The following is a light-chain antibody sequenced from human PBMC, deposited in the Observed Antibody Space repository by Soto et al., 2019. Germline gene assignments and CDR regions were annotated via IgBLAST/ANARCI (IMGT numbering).Light chain of an antibody. V-gene: IGKV1-27*01. CDR3: QKYVSAPPT. J-gene: IGKJ1*01. CDR2: AAS. CDR1: QGISNY. Sequence: IQMTQSPSSLSASVGDRVTITCRASQGISNYLAWYQQKPGKVPKLLIYAASTLHSGVPSRFSGSVSGTEFTLTISSLQPEDVATYYCQKYVSAPPTFGQGTKVEIK.